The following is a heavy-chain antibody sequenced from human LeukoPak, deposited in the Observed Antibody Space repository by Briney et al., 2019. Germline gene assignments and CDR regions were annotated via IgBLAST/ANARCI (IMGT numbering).Heavy chain of an antibody. CDR3: AKVFNWNDAFF. V-gene: IGHV3-21*01. D-gene: IGHD1-20*01. CDR2: ISSSSSYI. J-gene: IGHJ3*01. Sequence: PGGSLRLSCAASGFTFSSYTMNWLRQAPGKGLEWVSSISSSSSYIYYADSVKGRFTISRDNAKNSLYLQMNSLRAEDTAVYYCAKVFNWNDAFFWGQGTMVTVSS. CDR1: GFTFSSYT.